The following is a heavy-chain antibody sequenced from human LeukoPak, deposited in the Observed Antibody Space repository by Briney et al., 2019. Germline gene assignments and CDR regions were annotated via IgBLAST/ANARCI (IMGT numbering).Heavy chain of an antibody. CDR3: ARGTSSGWIFDY. CDR1: GGSISSYY. Sequence: PSETLSLTCTVSGGSISSYYWSWIRQPPGKGLEWIGRIYSSGSTNYSPSLESRVTMSVDTSKNQISLKVSSVTAADTAVYYCARGTSSGWIFDYWGQGTLVTVSS. V-gene: IGHV4-4*07. J-gene: IGHJ4*02. CDR2: IYSSGST. D-gene: IGHD6-19*01.